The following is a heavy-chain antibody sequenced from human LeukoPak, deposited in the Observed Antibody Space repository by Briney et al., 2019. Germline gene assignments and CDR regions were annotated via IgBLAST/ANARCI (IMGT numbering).Heavy chain of an antibody. V-gene: IGHV3-23*01. CDR3: AKLPIAVAGRGWFDY. Sequence: GGSLRLSCAASGFTFSSYAMSWVRQAPGKGLEWVSAISGSGGSTYYADSVKGRFTISRDNPKNTLYLQMNSLRAEDTAVYYCAKLPIAVAGRGWFDYWGQGTLVTVSS. J-gene: IGHJ4*02. CDR2: ISGSGGST. CDR1: GFTFSSYA. D-gene: IGHD6-19*01.